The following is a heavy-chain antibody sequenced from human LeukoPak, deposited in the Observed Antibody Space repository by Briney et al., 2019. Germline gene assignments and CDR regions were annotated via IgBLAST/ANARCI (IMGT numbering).Heavy chain of an antibody. CDR2: INPSGGST. V-gene: IGHV1-46*01. CDR3: ARDMPQPYYYGSGSYYYYYMDV. CDR1: GYTFTSYG. Sequence: GASVKVSCKASGYTFTSYGISWVRQAPGQGLEWMGIINPSGGSTSYAQKFQGRVTMTRDTSTSTVYMELSSLRSEDTAVYYCARDMPQPYYYGSGSYYYYYMDVWGKGTTVTISS. D-gene: IGHD3-10*01. J-gene: IGHJ6*03.